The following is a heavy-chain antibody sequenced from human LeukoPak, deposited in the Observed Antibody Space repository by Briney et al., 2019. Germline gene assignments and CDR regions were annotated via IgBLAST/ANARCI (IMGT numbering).Heavy chain of an antibody. J-gene: IGHJ4*02. Sequence: PGGSLRLSCAASGFTSSSYSMTWVRQAPGKGLEWVSSISSSSSYIDYADSVKGRFTISRDNAKNSLYLQMNSLRAEDTALYYCAKDGGYSGYDYYFDYWGQGTLVTVSS. CDR3: AKDGGYSGYDYYFDY. CDR1: GFTSSSYS. CDR2: ISSSSSYI. V-gene: IGHV3-21*04. D-gene: IGHD5-12*01.